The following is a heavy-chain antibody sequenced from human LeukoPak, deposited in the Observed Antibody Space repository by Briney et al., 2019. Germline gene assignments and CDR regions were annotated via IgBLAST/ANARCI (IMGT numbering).Heavy chain of an antibody. V-gene: IGHV1-3*01. CDR3: ARFLGGSYGMDV. CDR2: INAGNGNT. D-gene: IGHD1-26*01. Sequence: ASVKVSCKASGYTFTTYAIHWVRQAPGQRLEWMGWINAGNGNTKFSQKFQGRVTITRDTSASTAYMELSSLRSEDTAVYYCARFLGGSYGMDVWGQGTTVTVSS. CDR1: GYTFTTYA. J-gene: IGHJ6*02.